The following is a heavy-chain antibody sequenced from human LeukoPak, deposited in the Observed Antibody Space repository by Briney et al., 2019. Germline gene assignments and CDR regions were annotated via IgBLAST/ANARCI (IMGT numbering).Heavy chain of an antibody. J-gene: IGHJ4*02. CDR3: ARGYSSSWNYFDY. CDR1: GGSISNYW. CDR2: VFDSGGT. Sequence: PSEALSLTCTVSGGSISNYWWSWIRQPPGKGLEWIGYVFDSGGTNYNPSLKSRVTISVDTSKKQFSLKLSSVTAADTAVYYCARGYSSSWNYFDYWGQGTLVTVSS. V-gene: IGHV4-59*01. D-gene: IGHD6-13*01.